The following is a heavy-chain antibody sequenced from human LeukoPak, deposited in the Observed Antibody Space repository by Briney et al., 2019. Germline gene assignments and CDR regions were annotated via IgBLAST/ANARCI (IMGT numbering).Heavy chain of an antibody. J-gene: IGHJ4*02. V-gene: IGHV4-31*03. CDR1: GGSISCAGYY. Sequence: SETLPLTRTVPGGSISCAGYYSSWTRPHPGTGLECLGYIYYSGSTYYNPSLKSRVTISVDTSKNQFSLKLSSVTAADTAVYYCARVSAGYYDYYFDYWGQGTLVTVSS. CDR2: IYYSGST. CDR3: ARVSAGYYDYYFDY. D-gene: IGHD3-22*01.